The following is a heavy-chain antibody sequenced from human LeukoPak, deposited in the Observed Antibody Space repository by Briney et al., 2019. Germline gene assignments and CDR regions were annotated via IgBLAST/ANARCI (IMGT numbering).Heavy chain of an antibody. CDR2: MNPNSGNT. V-gene: IGHV1-8*01. CDR1: GYTFTWYD. D-gene: IGHD6-19*01. CDR3: ARAVGFRQWLVLKGNDY. J-gene: IGHJ4*02. Sequence: EASLKVSWKASGYTFTWYDIDWVRLATGQGLEWMGWMNPNSGNTGYAQKFQGRVTMTRNTSIGTAYMELSSLRSEDTAVYYCARAVGFRQWLVLKGNDYWGQGTLVTVSS.